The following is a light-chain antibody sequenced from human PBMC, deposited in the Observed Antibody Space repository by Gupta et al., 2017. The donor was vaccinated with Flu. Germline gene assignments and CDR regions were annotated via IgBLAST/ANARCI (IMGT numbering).Light chain of an antibody. V-gene: IGKV3-15*01. J-gene: IGKJ4*01. CDR2: GAS. CDR3: QQYNNWPPLT. CDR1: QSVNSN. Sequence: ERATLSCRASQSVNSNLAWYQQKPGQAPRLLIYGASTRATGITARFSGSGSGTEFTLTISSLQSEDFAVYYCQQYNNWPPLTFGGGTKVEIK.